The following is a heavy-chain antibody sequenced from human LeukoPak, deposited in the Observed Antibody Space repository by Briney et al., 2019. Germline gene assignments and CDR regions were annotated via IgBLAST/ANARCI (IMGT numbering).Heavy chain of an antibody. V-gene: IGHV4-34*01. CDR2: INHSGST. D-gene: IGHD1-26*01. J-gene: IGHJ6*03. Sequence: PSETLSLTCAVYGGSFSGYYWSWIRQPPGKGLEWIGKINHSGSTNYNPSLKSRVTISVDTSKNQFSLKLSSVTAADTAVYYCARVLGGSYYYYYYMDVWGKGTTVTVSS. CDR1: GGSFSGYY. CDR3: ARVLGGSYYYYYYMDV.